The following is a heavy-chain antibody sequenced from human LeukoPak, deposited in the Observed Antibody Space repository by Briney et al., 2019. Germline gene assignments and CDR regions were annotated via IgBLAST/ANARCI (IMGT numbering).Heavy chain of an antibody. CDR3: AREPSGDYFDY. Sequence: GGSVTVSCAASGCTFSSYWMSGVGQAPGKGLEGVGNIKQEGSDKDYVYCLKGRFTISRDNAKTLLYLQINSLRAEDTAVYYCAREPSGDYFDYWGQGTLVTVSS. J-gene: IGHJ4*02. D-gene: IGHD4-17*01. CDR1: GCTFSSYW. CDR2: IKQEGSDK. V-gene: IGHV3-7*03.